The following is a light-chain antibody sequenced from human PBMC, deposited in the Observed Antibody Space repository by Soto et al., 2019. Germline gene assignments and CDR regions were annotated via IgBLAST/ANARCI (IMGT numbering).Light chain of an antibody. J-gene: IGLJ3*02. CDR1: FSNIGSNF. CDR2: RNN. CDR3: AAWDDSLSGVV. Sequence: QSVPTQPPSASGTPGQTVTISCSGRFSNIGSNFIYWYQQLPGTAPKLLIYRNNERPSGVPDRFSASKSGTSASLAISGLRSEDEADYHCAAWDDSLSGVVFGGGTKLTVL. V-gene: IGLV1-47*01.